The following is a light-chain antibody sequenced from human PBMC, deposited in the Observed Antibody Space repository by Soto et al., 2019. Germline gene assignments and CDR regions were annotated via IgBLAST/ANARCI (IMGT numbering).Light chain of an antibody. CDR3: QQYNGYWT. V-gene: IGKV1-5*03. Sequence: GDRVTITCRASQRISGSLAWYQQKPGKAPKLLIYEASNLKSGVPSRFSGSGSGTEYTLTISSLQPDDSASYYCQQYNGYWTFGQGTGVEIK. J-gene: IGKJ1*01. CDR2: EAS. CDR1: QRISGS.